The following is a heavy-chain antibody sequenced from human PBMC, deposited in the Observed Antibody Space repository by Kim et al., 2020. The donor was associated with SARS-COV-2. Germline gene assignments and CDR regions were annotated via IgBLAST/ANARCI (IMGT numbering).Heavy chain of an antibody. J-gene: IGHJ4*02. CDR2: INHSGST. CDR3: ARGGGFGELPLYYFDY. V-gene: IGHV4-34*01. CDR1: GGSFSGYY. D-gene: IGHD3-10*01. Sequence: SETLSLTCAVYGGSFSGYYWSWIRQPPGKGLEWIGEINHSGSTNYNPSLKSRVTISVDTYKNQFSLKLSSVTAADTAVYYCARGGGFGELPLYYFDYWGQGTLVTVSS.